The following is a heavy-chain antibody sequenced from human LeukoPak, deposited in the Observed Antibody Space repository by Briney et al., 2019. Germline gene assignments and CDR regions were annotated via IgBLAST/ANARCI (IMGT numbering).Heavy chain of an antibody. CDR1: GGSISSYY. V-gene: IGHV4-59*01. J-gene: IGHJ4*02. Sequence: SETLSLTCTVSGGSISSYYWSWIRQPPGKGLEWIGYIYYSGSTNYNPSLKSRVTISVDTSKNQFSLKLSSVTAADTAVYYCARGGSTIFGVLDYWGQGTLVTVSS. D-gene: IGHD3-3*01. CDR3: ARGGSTIFGVLDY. CDR2: IYYSGST.